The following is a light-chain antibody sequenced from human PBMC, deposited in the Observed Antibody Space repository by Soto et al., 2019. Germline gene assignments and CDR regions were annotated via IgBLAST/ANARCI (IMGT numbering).Light chain of an antibody. V-gene: IGKV1-39*01. CDR3: QQTYPSPYT. Sequence: DIQMTQSPSSLSASVGDRVTITCRASQTISTHLHWYQHKPGKAPNLLIYGASSLQTGVPSRFSSSGSGTDFTLSINSLQTEDFATYGCQQTYPSPYTFDQGPELEI. J-gene: IGKJ2*01. CDR1: QTISTH. CDR2: GAS.